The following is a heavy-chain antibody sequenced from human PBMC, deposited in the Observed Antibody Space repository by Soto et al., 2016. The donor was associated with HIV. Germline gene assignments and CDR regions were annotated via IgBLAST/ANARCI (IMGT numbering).Heavy chain of an antibody. V-gene: IGHV1-18*01. CDR2: ISAYNGNT. J-gene: IGHJ3*02. CDR1: GYSFNTYG. CDR3: ARDMGPVRGIIISAFDI. Sequence: QVQLVQFGAEVKKPGASVKVSCKASGYSFNTYGVSWVRQAPGQGLEWMGWISAYNGNTNYAQKFQGRVTMTTDTSTSTAYMELRSLRSDDTAVYFCARDMGPVRGIIISAFDIWGQGTMVTVSS. D-gene: IGHD3-10*01.